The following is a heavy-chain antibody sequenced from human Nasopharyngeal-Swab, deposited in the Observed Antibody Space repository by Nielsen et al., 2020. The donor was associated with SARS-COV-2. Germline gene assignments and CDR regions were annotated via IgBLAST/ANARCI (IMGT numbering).Heavy chain of an antibody. J-gene: IGHJ4*02. D-gene: IGHD3-9*01. CDR1: GGSFSGYY. CDR2: INHSGST. CDR3: ARAFDTGYHTVGY. V-gene: IGHV4-34*01. Sequence: SETLSLTCAVYGGSFSGYYWSWIRQPPGKGPEWIGEINHSGSTNYNPSLKSRVTISVDTSKNQFSLKLSSVTAADTAVYYCARAFDTGYHTVGYWGQGTLVTVSS.